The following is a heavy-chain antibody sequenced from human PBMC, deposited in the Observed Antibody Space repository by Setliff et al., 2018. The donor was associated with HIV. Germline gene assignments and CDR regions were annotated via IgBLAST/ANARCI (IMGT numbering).Heavy chain of an antibody. CDR2: ITSNGGRT. CDR1: GFTLHEYT. V-gene: IGHV3-20*04. Sequence: PGGSLRLSCAASGFTLHEYTMSWVRQAPGKGLEWVSGITSNGGRTGYADSVKGRFTISRDNAKNSLYLQMNSLRAEDTALYYCAREPYYDILTGYLDYWGQGALVTVSS. J-gene: IGHJ4*02. D-gene: IGHD3-9*01. CDR3: AREPYYDILTGYLDY.